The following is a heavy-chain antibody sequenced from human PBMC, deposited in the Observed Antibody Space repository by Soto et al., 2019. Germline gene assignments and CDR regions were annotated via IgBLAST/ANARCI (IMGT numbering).Heavy chain of an antibody. V-gene: IGHV4-4*02. CDR2: IYHSGST. D-gene: IGHD2-2*01. CDR3: ARAGGDCSSTSCSYYYYGMDV. CDR1: GGSISSSNW. J-gene: IGHJ6*02. Sequence: QVQLQESGPGLVKPSGTLSLTCAVSGGSISSSNWWSWVRQPPGKGLEWIGEIYHSGSTNYNPSLKRRVTISVDKSKNQFSLKLSSVTAADTAVYYCARAGGDCSSTSCSYYYYGMDVWGQGTTVTVSS.